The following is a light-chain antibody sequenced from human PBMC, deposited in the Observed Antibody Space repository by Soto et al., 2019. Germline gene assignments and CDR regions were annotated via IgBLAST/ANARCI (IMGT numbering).Light chain of an antibody. CDR3: LQYRSFPRT. CDR1: QNIRNL. V-gene: IGKV1-17*01. CDR2: AAS. Sequence: DIQLTQSPSTLSAAVGDSVTITCRASQNIRNLLAWYQQKPGKAPKPLIYAASSLHSGVPSRFSGSGSGTEFTLTISSLQPEDFATYYCLQYRSFPRTFGQGTKVDI. J-gene: IGKJ1*01.